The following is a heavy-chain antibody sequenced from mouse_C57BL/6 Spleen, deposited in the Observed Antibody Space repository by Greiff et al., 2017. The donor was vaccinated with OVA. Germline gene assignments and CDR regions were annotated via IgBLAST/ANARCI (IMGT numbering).Heavy chain of an antibody. CDR1: GYTFTSYW. D-gene: IGHD2-1*01. V-gene: IGHV1-55*01. Sequence: QVQLKQPGAELVKPGASVKMSCKASGYTFTSYWITWVKQRPGQGLEWIGDIYPGSGSTNYNEKFKSKATLTVDTSSSTAYMQLSSLTSEDSAVYCCARARYGNYAAWFAYWGQGTLVTVSA. CDR2: IYPGSGST. J-gene: IGHJ3*01. CDR3: ARARYGNYAAWFAY.